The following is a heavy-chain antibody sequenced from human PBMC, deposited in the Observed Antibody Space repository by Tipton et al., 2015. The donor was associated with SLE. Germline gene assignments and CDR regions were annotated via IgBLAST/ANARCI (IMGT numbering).Heavy chain of an antibody. J-gene: IGHJ3*02. Sequence: TLSLTCTVSGGAMRNYYWNWIRQPAGKGLEWIGRIQISGITSYNPSLKSRATMSVDVSKNQFSLNLNSVTTADTAVYYCARDSGRNWDTYRDAFDIWGQGTVVTVSS. D-gene: IGHD3-10*01. CDR2: IQISGIT. CDR1: GGAMRNYY. V-gene: IGHV4-4*07. CDR3: ARDSGRNWDTYRDAFDI.